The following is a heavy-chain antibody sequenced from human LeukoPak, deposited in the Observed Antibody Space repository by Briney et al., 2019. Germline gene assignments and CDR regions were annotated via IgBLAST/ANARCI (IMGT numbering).Heavy chain of an antibody. CDR2: INTNTGNP. J-gene: IGHJ6*03. CDR1: GYTFTSYA. D-gene: IGHD6-13*01. CDR3: ARLYSTRSYYYYYMDV. Sequence: ASVKVSCKASGYTFTSYAMNWVRQAPGQGPEWMGWINTNTGNPTYAQGFTGRFVFSLDTSVSPAYLQISSLKAEDTAVYYCARLYSTRSYYYYYMDVWGKGTTVTVSS. V-gene: IGHV7-4-1*02.